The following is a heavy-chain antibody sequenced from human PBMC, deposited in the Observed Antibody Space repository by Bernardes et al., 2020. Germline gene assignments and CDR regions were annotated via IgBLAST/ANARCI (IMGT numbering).Heavy chain of an antibody. CDR3: ASVESPNSHFDY. CDR2: IYYSGST. Sequence: SEPLSLTCTVSGGSISSSSYYWGWIRQPPGKGLEWIGSIYYSGSTYYNPSLKSRVTISVDTSKNQFSLKLSSVTAADTAVYYCASVESPNSHFDYWGQGTLVTVSS. D-gene: IGHD2-15*01. V-gene: IGHV4-39*01. CDR1: GGSISSSSYY. J-gene: IGHJ4*02.